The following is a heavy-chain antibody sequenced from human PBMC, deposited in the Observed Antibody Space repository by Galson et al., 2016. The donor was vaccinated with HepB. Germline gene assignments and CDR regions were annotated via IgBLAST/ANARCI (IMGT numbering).Heavy chain of an antibody. V-gene: IGHV4/OR15-8*02. J-gene: IGHJ4*02. CDR2: IYRSGNT. Sequence: ETLSLTCVVSGDSISSSDWWSWVRQSPGKGLEWIGEIYRSGNTNYNPSLKSRVTMSIDKSKSQFSLGLSSVTDADTATYYCARVVVIPAAKGFDSWGQGTLVTVSP. CDR3: ARVVVIPAAKGFDS. D-gene: IGHD2-2*01. CDR1: GDSISSSDW.